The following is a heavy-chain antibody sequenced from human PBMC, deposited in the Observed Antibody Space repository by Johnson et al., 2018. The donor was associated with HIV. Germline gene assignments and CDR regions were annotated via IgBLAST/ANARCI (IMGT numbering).Heavy chain of an antibody. Sequence: VQLVESGGGLVKPGGSLRLSCAASGFTFSNAWMSWVRQAPGKGLEWVGRINSKTDGGTTDYAAPVKGRFTISRDSSKNITYLQMNSLKTEDTGVYYCTRGGVTIFGVVDAFDIWGQGTKVTVSS. CDR2: INSKTDGGTT. V-gene: IGHV3-15*01. D-gene: IGHD3-3*01. CDR1: GFTFSNAW. CDR3: TRGGVTIFGVVDAFDI. J-gene: IGHJ3*02.